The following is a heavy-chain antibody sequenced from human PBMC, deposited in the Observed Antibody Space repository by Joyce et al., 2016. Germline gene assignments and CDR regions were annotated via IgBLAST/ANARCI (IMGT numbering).Heavy chain of an antibody. D-gene: IGHD2-2*01. CDR1: GFTFTSYA. CDR3: AKEEDIIIVPAASSY. Sequence: EVQLLESGGGLVQPGGSLRLSCAASGFTFTSYAMTWVRQAPGKGLEWVSDISGRGDSTYYADSVKGRFTISRDNSKNTLYLQMNSLRAEDTAIYYCAKEEDIIIVPAASSYWGQGTLVTVSS. V-gene: IGHV3-23*01. CDR2: ISGRGDST. J-gene: IGHJ4*02.